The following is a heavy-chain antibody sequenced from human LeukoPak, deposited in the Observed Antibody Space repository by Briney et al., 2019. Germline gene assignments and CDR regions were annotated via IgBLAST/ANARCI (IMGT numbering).Heavy chain of an antibody. J-gene: IGHJ3*02. CDR2: ISSSSSYI. CDR3: AKGNGGYLDDAFDI. V-gene: IGHV3-21*04. D-gene: IGHD3-16*02. CDR1: GFTVSSNY. Sequence: GGSLRLPCAASGFTVSSNYMSWVRQAPGKGLEWVSSISSSSSYIYYADSVKGRFTISRDNAKNSLYLQMNSLRAEDTAVYYCAKGNGGYLDDAFDIWGQGTMVTVSS.